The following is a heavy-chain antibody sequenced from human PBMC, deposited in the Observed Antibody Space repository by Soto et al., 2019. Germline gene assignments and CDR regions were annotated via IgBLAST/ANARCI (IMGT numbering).Heavy chain of an antibody. CDR2: ISAYNGNT. D-gene: IGHD3-10*01. J-gene: IGHJ6*03. CDR1: GYTFTSYG. V-gene: IGHV1-18*01. CDR3: ARVFMGSGSYPKIYYYYYYMDV. Sequence: QVQLVQSGAEVKKPGASVKVSCKASGYTFTSYGISWVRQAPGQGLEWMGWISAYNGNTNYAQKLQGRVNMTTDTSTSTAYMELRSLRSDDTAVYYCARVFMGSGSYPKIYYYYYYMDVWGKGTTVTVSS.